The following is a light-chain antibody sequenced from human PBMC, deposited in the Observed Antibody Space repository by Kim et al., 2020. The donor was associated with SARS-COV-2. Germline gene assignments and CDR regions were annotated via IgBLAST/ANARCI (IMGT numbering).Light chain of an antibody. J-gene: IGKJ4*01. CDR2: GAS. V-gene: IGKV3-20*01. CDR3: QQYDSSPLT. Sequence: EIVLTQSPGTLSLSPGERATLSCRASQSVGSNYLAWYQQKPGQAPRLLIYGASSRATGIPDRFSGYGSGTDFTLTISRLEPEDFAVYYCQQYDSSPLTFGGGTKVDIK. CDR1: QSVGSNY.